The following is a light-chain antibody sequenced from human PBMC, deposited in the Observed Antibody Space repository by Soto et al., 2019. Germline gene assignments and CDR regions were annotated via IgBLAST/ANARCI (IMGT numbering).Light chain of an antibody. CDR3: QAWHSSSV. Sequence: SYELTQPPSVSVSPGQTASITCSGDKLGDKYACWYQQKPGQSPVLVIYQNNKRPSGIPERFSGSNSGNTATLTISGTQAMDEADYYCQAWHSSSVFGGGTKVTVL. CDR1: KLGDKY. J-gene: IGLJ2*01. CDR2: QNN. V-gene: IGLV3-1*01.